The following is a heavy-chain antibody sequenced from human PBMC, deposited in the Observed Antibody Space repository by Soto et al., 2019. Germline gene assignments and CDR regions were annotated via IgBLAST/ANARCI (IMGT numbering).Heavy chain of an antibody. Sequence: SCKASGYTFTSYYMHWVRQAPGKGLEWVAVISYDGSNKYYADSVKGRFTISRDNSKNTLYLQMNSLRAEDAAVYYCAKDPVWFGELLSTHFDYWGQGTLVTVSS. V-gene: IGHV3-30*18. CDR1: GYTFTSYY. CDR3: AKDPVWFGELLSTHFDY. CDR2: ISYDGSNK. J-gene: IGHJ4*02. D-gene: IGHD3-10*01.